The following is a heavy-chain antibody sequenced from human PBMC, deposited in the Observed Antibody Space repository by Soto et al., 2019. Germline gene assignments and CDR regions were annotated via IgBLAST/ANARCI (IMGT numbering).Heavy chain of an antibody. CDR1: GFTFRNYA. CDR3: AKAAPITVPYFDD. V-gene: IGHV3-23*01. D-gene: IGHD3-16*01. CDR2: ISGSGGTT. J-gene: IGHJ4*02. Sequence: EVQMLESGGGLVQPGGSLRLSCAASGFTFRNYAMSWVRQAPGKGLEWVSAISGSGGTTYFADSVKGRFTISRDNSRNTLSLQMSSLRAEATAIYYCAKAAPITVPYFDDCGQGTLVTGYS.